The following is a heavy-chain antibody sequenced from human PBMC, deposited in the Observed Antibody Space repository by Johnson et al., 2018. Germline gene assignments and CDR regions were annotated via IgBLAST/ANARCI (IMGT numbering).Heavy chain of an antibody. Sequence: VQLVQSGGGLVQPGGSLRLSCAASGFTFSSYWMSWVRQAPGKGLEWVSGISWNSGSIGYADSVKGRFTISRDNAKNSLYLQMNSLRAEDTAVYYCARGIGVVGATQYYYYGMDVWGQGTTVTVSS. CDR1: GFTFSSYW. CDR2: ISWNSGSI. J-gene: IGHJ6*02. V-gene: IGHV3-9*01. CDR3: ARGIGVVGATQYYYYGMDV. D-gene: IGHD2-15*01.